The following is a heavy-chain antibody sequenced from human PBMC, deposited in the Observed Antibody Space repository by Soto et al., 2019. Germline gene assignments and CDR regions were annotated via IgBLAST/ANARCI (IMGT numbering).Heavy chain of an antibody. J-gene: IGHJ6*03. CDR1: GGSFSCYY. CDR2: INHSGST. Sequence: SETLSLTCAVYGGSFSCYYLSWIRQPPGKGLEWIGEINHSGSTNYNPSLKSRVTISVDTSKNQFSLKLSSVTAADTAVYYCARGVPSSSSGPVRFYYYYMDVWGKGTTVTVSS. V-gene: IGHV4-34*01. CDR3: ARGVPSSSSGPVRFYYYYMDV. D-gene: IGHD6-6*01.